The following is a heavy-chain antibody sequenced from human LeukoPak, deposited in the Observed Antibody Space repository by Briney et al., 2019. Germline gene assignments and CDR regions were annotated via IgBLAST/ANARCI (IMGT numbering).Heavy chain of an antibody. Sequence: GGSLRLSCAASGFTFSSYAMSWVRQAPGKGLEWVSAISGSGDNNDNTYYADSVKGQFTISRDNSKNTLYLQMSSLRAEDAAVYYCAKSGSTSWYLDYWGQGTLVTVSS. CDR1: GFTFSSYA. CDR3: AKSGSTSWYLDY. CDR2: ISGSGDNNDNT. D-gene: IGHD6-13*01. V-gene: IGHV3-23*01. J-gene: IGHJ4*02.